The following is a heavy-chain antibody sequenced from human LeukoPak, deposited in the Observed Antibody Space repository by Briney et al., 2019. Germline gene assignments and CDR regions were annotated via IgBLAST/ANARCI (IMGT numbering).Heavy chain of an antibody. CDR3: ARDWGAYYHFFDY. CDR1: GFSMSVYW. Sequence: GGSLRLSCEASGFSMSVYWMSWVRQAPGKGLEWVGNIKPDGSGRNYVDSVKGRFTISRDNAKKSLYLQMSSLRAEDTAVYYRARDWGAYYHFFDYWGQGTLVTVAS. V-gene: IGHV3-7*01. D-gene: IGHD3-22*01. CDR2: IKPDGSGR. J-gene: IGHJ4*02.